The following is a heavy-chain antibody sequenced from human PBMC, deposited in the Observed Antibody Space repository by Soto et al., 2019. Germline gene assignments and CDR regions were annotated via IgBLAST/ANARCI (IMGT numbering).Heavy chain of an antibody. D-gene: IGHD2-2*01. CDR2: ISSDGTTT. J-gene: IGHJ4*02. CDR1: EFTFTHYW. Sequence: PGGSLRLSCVASEFTFTHYWMHWVRQAPGKGLVWVSRISSDGTTTNYADSVKGRFTISRDNAKNTLYLQMTSLRVEDRAIYYCVRGNVPAGFDYWGQGALVTVSS. V-gene: IGHV3-74*01. CDR3: VRGNVPAGFDY.